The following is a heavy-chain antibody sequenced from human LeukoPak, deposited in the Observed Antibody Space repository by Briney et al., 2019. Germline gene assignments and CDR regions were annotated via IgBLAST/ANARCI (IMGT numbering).Heavy chain of an antibody. V-gene: IGHV3-7*04. CDR1: GFTFNRYW. Sequence: PGGSLRLSCAASGFTFNRYWMSWVRQAPGKGLEWVANIKRDGSEIYYVDSVKGRSTISRDNAKNSLYLQMNSLRAEDTAVYYCARGDKFSGDYWGQGTLVTVSS. CDR2: IKRDGSEI. D-gene: IGHD2-15*01. CDR3: ARGDKFSGDY. J-gene: IGHJ4*02.